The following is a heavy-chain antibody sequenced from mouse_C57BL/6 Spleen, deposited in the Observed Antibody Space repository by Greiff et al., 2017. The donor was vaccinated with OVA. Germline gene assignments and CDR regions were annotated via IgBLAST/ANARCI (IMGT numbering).Heavy chain of an antibody. CDR3: ATYDYDDGAWFAY. J-gene: IGHJ3*01. Sequence: VQLKESVAELVRPGASVKLSCTASGFNIKNTYMHWVKQRPEQGLEWIGRIDPANGNTKYAPKFQGKATITADTSSNTAYLQLSSLTSEDTAIYYCATYDYDDGAWFAYWGQGTLVTVSA. CDR1: GFNIKNTY. V-gene: IGHV14-3*01. CDR2: IDPANGNT. D-gene: IGHD2-4*01.